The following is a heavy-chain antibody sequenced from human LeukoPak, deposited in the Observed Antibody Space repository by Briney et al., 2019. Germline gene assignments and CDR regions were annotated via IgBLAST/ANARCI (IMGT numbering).Heavy chain of an antibody. CDR2: ISGRGDRT. D-gene: IGHD5-18*01. Sequence: GGSLRLSCVASGFTFSDYGLNWVRQAPGKGLEWVSAISGRGDRTYYADSAKGRFTISRDNSKNTLNLQMNSLRAEDTAVYYCAKGPDTAMDPAYFDYWGQGTLVTVSS. J-gene: IGHJ4*02. CDR3: AKGPDTAMDPAYFDY. V-gene: IGHV3-23*01. CDR1: GFTFSDYG.